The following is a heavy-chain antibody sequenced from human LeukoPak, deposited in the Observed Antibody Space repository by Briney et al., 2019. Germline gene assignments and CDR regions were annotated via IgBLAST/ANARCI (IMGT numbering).Heavy chain of an antibody. J-gene: IGHJ4*02. CDR3: ARAKLGYSYVIDY. D-gene: IGHD5-18*01. V-gene: IGHV3-66*01. CDR2: IYSDGST. Sequence: GGSLRLSCATSGFSVSSNYMSWVRQAPGKGLEWVSVIYSDGSTFFAESVKGRFTLSRDHSKNTLYLQMNSLRVEDTAVYYCARAKLGYSYVIDYWGQGTLVTVSS. CDR1: GFSVSSNY.